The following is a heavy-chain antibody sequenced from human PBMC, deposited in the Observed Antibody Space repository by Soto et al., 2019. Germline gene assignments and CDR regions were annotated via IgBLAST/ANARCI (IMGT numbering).Heavy chain of an antibody. CDR2: IYYSGST. J-gene: IGHJ4*02. V-gene: IGHV4-30-4*01. CDR1: GGSISSGDYY. Sequence: PSETLSLTCTVSGGSISSGDYYWSWIRQPPGKGLEWIGYIYYSGSTYYNPSLKSRVTISVDASKNQFSLKLSSVTAADTAVYYCARVADCSGGRCYFSVDYWGQGTPVTVSS. CDR3: ARVADCSGGRCYFSVDY. D-gene: IGHD2-15*01.